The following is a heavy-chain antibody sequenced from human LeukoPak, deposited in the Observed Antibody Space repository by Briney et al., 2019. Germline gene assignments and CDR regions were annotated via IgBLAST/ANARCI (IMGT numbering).Heavy chain of an antibody. CDR3: ARLYGDYDY. D-gene: IGHD4-17*01. J-gene: IGHJ4*02. CDR2: IYYSGST. V-gene: IGHV4-39*01. Sequence: SETLSLTCTVSGGSISSSSYYWGWIRQPPGKGLEWIGSIYYSGSTYYNPSLKSRVTISVDTSKNQFSLKLSSVTAADTAVYYCARLYGDYDYWGQGTLVTVSS. CDR1: GGSISSSSYY.